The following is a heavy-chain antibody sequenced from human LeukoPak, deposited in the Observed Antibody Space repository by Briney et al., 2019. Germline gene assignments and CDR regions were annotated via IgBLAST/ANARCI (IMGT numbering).Heavy chain of an antibody. V-gene: IGHV3-48*03. D-gene: IGHD6-19*01. Sequence: GGSLRLSCAASGFTFSSYEMNWVRQAPGKGLEWVSYISSSGSTIYYADSVKGRFTISRDNAKNSLYLQMNSLRAEDTAVYYCARSEKAVAGRYYGMDVWGQGTTVTVSS. J-gene: IGHJ6*02. CDR1: GFTFSSYE. CDR3: ARSEKAVAGRYYGMDV. CDR2: ISSSGSTI.